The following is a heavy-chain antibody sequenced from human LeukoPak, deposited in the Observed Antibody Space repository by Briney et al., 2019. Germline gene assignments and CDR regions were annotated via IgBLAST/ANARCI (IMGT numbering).Heavy chain of an antibody. Sequence: GDSVKVSCKASGYSFTKFGISWVRQAPGRGLEWVGWIYNGNTKYAQSLQGRVTMTTDTSTSTAYMELRSLISDDTAVYYCARGSSGTEGFDPWGQGTLVTVSS. CDR3: ARGSSGTEGFDP. D-gene: IGHD1-26*01. V-gene: IGHV1-18*01. CDR1: GYSFTKFG. J-gene: IGHJ5*02. CDR2: IYNGNT.